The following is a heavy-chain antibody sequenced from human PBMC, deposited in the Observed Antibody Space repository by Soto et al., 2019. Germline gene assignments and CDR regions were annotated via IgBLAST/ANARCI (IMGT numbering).Heavy chain of an antibody. CDR2: INPNSGAT. Sequence: QVQLAQSGPEVKKPGASVKVSCKAFGYTVTGYFIHWVRHAPGQGLEWLGWINPNSGATKYAQKFQGGVTLTRDKSINAAYMEKSMLKSDGTDVDDGARGGCKILGILTWGQGSLV. D-gene: IGHD1-20*01. J-gene: IGHJ5*02. CDR1: GYTVTGYF. CDR3: ARGGCKILGILT. V-gene: IGHV1-2*02.